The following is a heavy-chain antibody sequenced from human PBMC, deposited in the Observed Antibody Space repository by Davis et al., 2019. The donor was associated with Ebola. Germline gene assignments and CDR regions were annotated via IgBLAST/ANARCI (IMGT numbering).Heavy chain of an antibody. Sequence: GESLKISCAASGFTFSSYAMHWVRQAPGKGLEWVAVISYDGSNKYYADSVKGRFTISRDNSKNTLYLQMNSLRAEDTAVYYCARDAVGGVDYWGQGTLVTVSS. J-gene: IGHJ4*02. D-gene: IGHD2-2*01. V-gene: IGHV3-30-3*01. CDR2: ISYDGSNK. CDR3: ARDAVGGVDY. CDR1: GFTFSSYA.